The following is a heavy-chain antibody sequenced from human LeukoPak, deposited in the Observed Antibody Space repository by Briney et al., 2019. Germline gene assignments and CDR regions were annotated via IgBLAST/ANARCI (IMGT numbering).Heavy chain of an antibody. D-gene: IGHD1-26*01. CDR1: GYTLTELS. V-gene: IGHV1-24*01. CDR2: FDPEDGET. Sequence: EASVKVSCKVSGYTLTELSMHWVRQAPGKGLEWMGGFDPEDGETIYAQKFQGRVTMTEDTSTDTAYMELSSLRSEDTAVYYCATDLEWELLGFGAFDIWGQGTMVTVSS. J-gene: IGHJ3*02. CDR3: ATDLEWELLGFGAFDI.